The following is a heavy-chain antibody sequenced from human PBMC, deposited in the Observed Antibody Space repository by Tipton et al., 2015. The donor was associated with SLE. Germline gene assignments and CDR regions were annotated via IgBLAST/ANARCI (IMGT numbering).Heavy chain of an antibody. D-gene: IGHD3-16*02. CDR3: ASYSYESSGYTHFDY. CDR2: IYSDGRT. Sequence: TLSLTCTVSGGSISSSPYCWDWIRQPPGKGLEWIANIYSDGRTHYNPSLKSRVTILVDMSKNQFSLKLSSVTAADTAVYYCASYSYESSGYTHFDYWGQGTLVTVSS. CDR1: GGSISSSPYC. J-gene: IGHJ4*02. V-gene: IGHV4-39*07.